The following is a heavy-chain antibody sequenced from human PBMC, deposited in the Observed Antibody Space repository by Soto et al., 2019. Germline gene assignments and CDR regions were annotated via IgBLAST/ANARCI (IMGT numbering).Heavy chain of an antibody. J-gene: IGHJ4*02. Sequence: SETLSLTCAVSGGSISSGGYSWSWIRQPPGKGLEWIGYIYHSGSTYYNPSLKSRVTISVDRSKNQFSLNLTSVTATDTAVYYCASLMYGGNSFPLDYWGQGTLVTVSS. CDR3: ASLMYGGNSFPLDY. CDR1: GGSISSGGYS. CDR2: IYHSGST. V-gene: IGHV4-30-2*01. D-gene: IGHD3-10*02.